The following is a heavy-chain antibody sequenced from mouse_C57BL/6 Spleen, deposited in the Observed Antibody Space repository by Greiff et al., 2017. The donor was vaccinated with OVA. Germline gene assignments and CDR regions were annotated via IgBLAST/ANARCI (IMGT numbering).Heavy chain of an antibody. V-gene: IGHV5-4*03. CDR1: GFTFSSYA. D-gene: IGHD2-1*01. CDR2: ISDGGSYT. Sequence: EVMLVESGGGLVKPGGSLKLSCAASGFTFSSYAMSWVRQTPEKRLEWVATISDGGSYTYYPDNVKGRFTISRDNAKNNLYLQMSHLKSEDTAMYYCARGGGNYYFDYWGQGTTLTVSS. CDR3: ARGGGNYYFDY. J-gene: IGHJ2*01.